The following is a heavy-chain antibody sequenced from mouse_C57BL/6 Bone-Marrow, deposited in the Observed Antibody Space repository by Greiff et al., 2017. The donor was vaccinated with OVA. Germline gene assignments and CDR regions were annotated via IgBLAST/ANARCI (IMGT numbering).Heavy chain of an antibody. CDR3: ARGESFYYGSSDGRFAY. Sequence: VKLQESGAELVRPGTSVKMSCKASGYTFTNYWIGWAKQRPGHGLEWIGDIYPGGGYTNYNEKFKGKATLTADKSSSTAYMQFSSLTSEDSAIYYCARGESFYYGSSDGRFAYWGQGTLVTVSA. V-gene: IGHV1-63*01. CDR2: IYPGGGYT. CDR1: GYTFTNYW. D-gene: IGHD1-1*01. J-gene: IGHJ3*01.